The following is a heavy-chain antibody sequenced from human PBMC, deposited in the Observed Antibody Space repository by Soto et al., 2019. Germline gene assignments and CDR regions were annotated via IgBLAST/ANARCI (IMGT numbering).Heavy chain of an antibody. CDR1: AFTFSDYA. V-gene: IGHV3-30-3*01. CDR2: ISYDGSGT. J-gene: IGHJ2*01. D-gene: IGHD1-26*01. CDR3: ARDARIGTDWYFDL. Sequence: QVQLVESGGGVVQPGRSLRPSCVGSAFTFSDYAIHWVRQAPGKGLDWVAAISYDGSGTYYADSVKGRFTISRDNSKNTLYLQMNSLTVEDTAVYYCARDARIGTDWYFDLWGRGTLVTVSS.